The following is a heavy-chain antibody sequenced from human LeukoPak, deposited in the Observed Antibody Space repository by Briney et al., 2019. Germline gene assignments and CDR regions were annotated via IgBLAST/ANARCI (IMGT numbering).Heavy chain of an antibody. CDR3: ARHIGGGIEDMDV. Sequence: PSETLSLTCTVSGGSIGTYYWSWIRQSPGKGLEWIGYIYVTGTRYNPYLQSRVTISVDRSRNQFFLKMSSVAAADTAVYYCARHIGGGIEDMDVWGKGTKVIVSS. CDR1: GGSIGTYY. V-gene: IGHV4-59*08. J-gene: IGHJ6*03. CDR2: IYVTGT. D-gene: IGHD3-16*02.